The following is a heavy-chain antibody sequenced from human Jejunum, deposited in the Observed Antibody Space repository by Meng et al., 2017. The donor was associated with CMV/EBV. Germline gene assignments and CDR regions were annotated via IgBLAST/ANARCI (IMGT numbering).Heavy chain of an antibody. CDR3: ARVGGAQHGDFDF. J-gene: IGHJ4*02. CDR2: INHSGST. CDR1: GESFSGYY. Sequence: QAHLQQWGSGLLKPSETLSLTCTVYGESFSGYYWTWIRQPPGKGLEWIGEINHSGSTNYNPSLKSRVTILVDTSKRQFSLRLSFVTAADTAVYYCARVGGAQHGDFDFWGQGTLVTVSS. D-gene: IGHD4-17*01. V-gene: IGHV4-34*01.